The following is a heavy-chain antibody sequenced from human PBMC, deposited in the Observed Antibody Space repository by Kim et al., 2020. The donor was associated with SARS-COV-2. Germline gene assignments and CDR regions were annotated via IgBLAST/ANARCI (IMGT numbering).Heavy chain of an antibody. D-gene: IGHD3-16*01. V-gene: IGHV3-74*01. CDR3: VRSRYAITWFEF. Sequence: GGSLRLSCEASGFSVSSNWMHWVRQAPGKGLVWVSRINTDGSVVNYVDSVKGRFTISRDKAENTLYLQLNSLRVEDQAGYYCVRSRYAITWFEFWGQGT. J-gene: IGHJ4*02. CDR2: INTDGSVV. CDR1: GFSVSSNW.